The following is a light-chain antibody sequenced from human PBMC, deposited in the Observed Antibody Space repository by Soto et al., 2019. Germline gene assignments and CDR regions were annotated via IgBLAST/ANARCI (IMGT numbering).Light chain of an antibody. J-gene: IGKJ1*01. CDR1: QSISSW. V-gene: IGKV1-5*01. CDR3: QQYNSYSWT. Sequence: DIQMTQSPSTLSASVGDRVTITCRASQSISSWLAWYQQKPGKAPKLLIYDASSLESGVPSRFSGSGSGTEFTLTISSLQPDDYATYYCQQYNSYSWTFGHEIKVDIK. CDR2: DAS.